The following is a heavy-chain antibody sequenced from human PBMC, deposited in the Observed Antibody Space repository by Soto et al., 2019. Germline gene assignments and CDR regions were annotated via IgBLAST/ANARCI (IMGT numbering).Heavy chain of an antibody. D-gene: IGHD3-3*01. V-gene: IGHV4-39*01. CDR3: ARRGYDAAPTWFDP. J-gene: IGHJ5*02. Sequence: QLQLQESGPGLVKPSETLSLTCTVSVCSISSSSYYWGWIRQPPGKGLEWIGSIYYSGCTYYNTSLKSRVTISVDTSKNQFSLKLSSVTAADTAVYYCARRGYDAAPTWFDPWGQGTLVTVSS. CDR2: IYYSGCT. CDR1: VCSISSSSYY.